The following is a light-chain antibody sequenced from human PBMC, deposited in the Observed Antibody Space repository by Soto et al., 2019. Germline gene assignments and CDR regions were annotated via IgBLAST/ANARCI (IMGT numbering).Light chain of an antibody. CDR3: QQSYSTTVT. J-gene: IGKJ1*01. V-gene: IGKV1-39*01. CDR2: AAS. Sequence: DIQMTQSPSSPSASVGDRVTITCRASQTISNYLNWYQQKPGKAPKLLIYAASSLQSGVPSRFSGSGSGTDFTLTISSLQPEDFATYFCQQSYSTTVTFGQGTKLEI. CDR1: QTISNY.